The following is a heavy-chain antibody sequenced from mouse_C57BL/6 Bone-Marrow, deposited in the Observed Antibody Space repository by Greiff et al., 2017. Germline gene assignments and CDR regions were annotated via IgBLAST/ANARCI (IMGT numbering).Heavy chain of an antibody. Sequence: QVQLQQPGAELVMPGASVKLSCKASGYTFTSYWMHWVKQRPGQGLEWIGEIDPSDSYTNYNQKFKGKSTLTVDKSSSTAYMQRSSLTSEDSAVYYWARGRRCDYWGQGTTLTVSS. CDR3: ARGRRCDY. CDR1: GYTFTSYW. D-gene: IGHD1-1*01. V-gene: IGHV1-69*01. J-gene: IGHJ2*01. CDR2: IDPSDSYT.